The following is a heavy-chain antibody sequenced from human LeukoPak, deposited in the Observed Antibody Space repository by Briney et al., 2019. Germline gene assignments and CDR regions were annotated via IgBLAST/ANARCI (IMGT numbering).Heavy chain of an antibody. CDR1: GGSGSSDS. V-gene: IGHV4-59*02. Sequence: SETLSLTCTVSGGSGSSDSWSWIRQPPGQGLERIGYISYSGSTSYNPSLKSRVTISVDPSKSQLSLKLRSVTAADTAVYYCARGDNYYESSAWFDYWGQGTLVTVSS. CDR2: ISYSGST. J-gene: IGHJ4*02. D-gene: IGHD3-22*01. CDR3: ARGDNYYESSAWFDY.